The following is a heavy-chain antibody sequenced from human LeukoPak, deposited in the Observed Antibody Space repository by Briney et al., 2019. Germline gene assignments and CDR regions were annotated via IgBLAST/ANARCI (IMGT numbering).Heavy chain of an antibody. CDR3: ARDLFLRSPFDY. CDR2: ISSSGSTI. Sequence: GGSLRLSCAASGFTFSSYEMNWVRQAPGKGLEWVSYISSSGSTIYYADSVKGRFTISRDNAKNSLYLQMNSLRAEDTAVYYCARDLFLRSPFDYWAREPWSPSPQ. D-gene: IGHD3-10*02. V-gene: IGHV3-48*03. CDR1: GFTFSSYE. J-gene: IGHJ4*02.